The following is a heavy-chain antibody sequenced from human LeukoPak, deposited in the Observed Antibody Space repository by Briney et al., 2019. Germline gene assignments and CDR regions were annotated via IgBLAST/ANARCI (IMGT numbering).Heavy chain of an antibody. Sequence: GESLKISCKGSGYIFTKYWIGWVRQMPGKGLEWMGIIYPGDSDTRYSPSFQGQVTISADKSISTAYLQWSSLKASDTAMYYCARLSKDIVVVPAAPADYWGQGTLVTVSS. D-gene: IGHD2-2*01. CDR2: IYPGDSDT. V-gene: IGHV5-51*01. CDR1: GYIFTKYW. J-gene: IGHJ4*02. CDR3: ARLSKDIVVVPAAPADY.